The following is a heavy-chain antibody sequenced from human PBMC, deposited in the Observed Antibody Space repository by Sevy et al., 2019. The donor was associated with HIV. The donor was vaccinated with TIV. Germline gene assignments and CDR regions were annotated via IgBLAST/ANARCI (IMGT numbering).Heavy chain of an antibody. CDR3: ARGLAALPGYYYGMDV. CDR1: GYTFSGYW. CDR2: IKKDGSEK. J-gene: IGHJ6*02. D-gene: IGHD6-6*01. V-gene: IGHV3-7*01. Sequence: GGSLRLSCAASGYTFSGYWMSWVRQAPGKGLEWVANIKKDGSEKYYVDSVKGRFTISRDNAKNSLYLQMNSLRAEDTAVYYCARGLAALPGYYYGMDVWGQGTTVTVSS.